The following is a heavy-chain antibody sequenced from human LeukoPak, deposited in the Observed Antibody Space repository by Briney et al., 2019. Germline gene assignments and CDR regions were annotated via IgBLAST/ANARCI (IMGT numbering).Heavy chain of an antibody. D-gene: IGHD2-15*01. V-gene: IGHV3-48*04. CDR2: ISSSSSTI. CDR3: ALWGCGSCYDQSVDY. J-gene: IGHJ4*02. CDR1: GFTFSSYS. Sequence: GGSLRLSCAASGFTFSSYSMNWVRQAPGKGLEWVSYISSSSSTIYYADSVKGRFTISRDNAKNSLYLQMSSLRAEDTAVYYCALWGCGSCYDQSVDYWGQGTLVTVSS.